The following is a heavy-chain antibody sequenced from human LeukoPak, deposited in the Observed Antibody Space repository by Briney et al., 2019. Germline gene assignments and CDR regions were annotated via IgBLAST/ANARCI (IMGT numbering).Heavy chain of an antibody. CDR2: IYTSGST. CDR3: ARGTTVARYYYYYMDV. D-gene: IGHD4-23*01. Sequence: SETLSLTCTVSGGSISSYYWSWIRQPAGKGLEWIGRIYTSGSTNYNPSLKSRVTMSVDTSKNQFSLKLSSATAADTAVYYCARGTTVARYYYYYMDVWGKGTTVTVSS. J-gene: IGHJ6*03. CDR1: GGSISSYY. V-gene: IGHV4-4*07.